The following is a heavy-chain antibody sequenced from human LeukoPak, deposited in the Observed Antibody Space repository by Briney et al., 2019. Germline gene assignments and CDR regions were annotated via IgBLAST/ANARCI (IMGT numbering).Heavy chain of an antibody. CDR1: GYSISSGYY. V-gene: IGHV4-38-2*02. CDR3: ARVTGYMIEDYFDY. Sequence: TSETLSLTCTVSGYSISSGYYWGWIRQPPGQGLEWIGSISHSGSTHYKPSLKSRVTISVDTSKNQFSLKLRSVTAADTAVYYCARVTGYMIEDYFDYWGQGILVTVSS. J-gene: IGHJ4*02. D-gene: IGHD3-9*01. CDR2: ISHSGST.